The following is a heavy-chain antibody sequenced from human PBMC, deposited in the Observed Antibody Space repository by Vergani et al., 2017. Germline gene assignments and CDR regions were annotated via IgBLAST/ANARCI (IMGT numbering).Heavy chain of an antibody. CDR3: AKDRDPGELHPEFDY. CDR2: INSDGSST. V-gene: IGHV3-74*01. D-gene: IGHD1-26*01. CDR1: GFTFSSYW. J-gene: IGHJ4*02. Sequence: EVQLVESGGGLVQPGGSLRLSCAASGFTFSSYWMHWVRQAPGKGLVWVSRINSDGSSTSYADSVKGRFTISRDNAKNTLYLQMNSLRAEDTAVYYCAKDRDPGELHPEFDYWGQGTLVTVSS.